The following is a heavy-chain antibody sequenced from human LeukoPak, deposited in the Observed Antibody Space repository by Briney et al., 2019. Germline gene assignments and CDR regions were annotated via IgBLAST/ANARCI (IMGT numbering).Heavy chain of an antibody. Sequence: GGSLRLSCLTSGFTPSTNAMSWVRQASGKGLEWISGISGSGASTYYADSVKGRFSISRDNTKGSLFLQLNSLRAEDAAVYYCARDLGYCTNGVCHTRFDYWGQGTLVAVSS. CDR3: ARDLGYCTNGVCHTRFDY. V-gene: IGHV3-23*01. CDR1: GFTPSTNA. D-gene: IGHD2-8*01. J-gene: IGHJ4*02. CDR2: ISGSGAST.